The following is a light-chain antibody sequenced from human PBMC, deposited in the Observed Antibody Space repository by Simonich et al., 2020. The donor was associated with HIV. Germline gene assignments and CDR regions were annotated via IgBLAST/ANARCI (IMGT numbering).Light chain of an antibody. CDR2: WAS. V-gene: IGKV4-1*01. CDR3: QQYYITPYT. Sequence: DIVMTQSPDSLAVSLGERATIDGKSSQSVLYSSNNKNYLAWYQQKPGQPPKLLIYWASTRQSGVSNRFSGSGSGTDFTLTISSLQAEDVAVYYCQQYYITPYTFGQGTKLEI. CDR1: QSVLYSSNNKNY. J-gene: IGKJ2*01.